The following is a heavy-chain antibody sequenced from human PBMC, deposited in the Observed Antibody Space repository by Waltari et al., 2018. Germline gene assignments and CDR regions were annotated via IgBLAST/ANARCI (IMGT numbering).Heavy chain of an antibody. CDR3: ARDAKGDYGDYEAYYYYYMDV. Sequence: EVQLVESGGGLVQPGGSLRLSCAASGFTFSSYWMSWVRQAPGKGLEWVANIKQDGSEKYYVDSVKGRFTISRDNAKNSLYLQMNSLRAEDTAVYYCARDAKGDYGDYEAYYYYYMDVWGKGTTVTVSS. V-gene: IGHV3-7*01. CDR1: GFTFSSYW. D-gene: IGHD4-17*01. J-gene: IGHJ6*03. CDR2: IKQDGSEK.